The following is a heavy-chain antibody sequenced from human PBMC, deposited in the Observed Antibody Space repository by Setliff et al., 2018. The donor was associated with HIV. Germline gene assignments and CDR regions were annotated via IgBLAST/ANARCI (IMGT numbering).Heavy chain of an antibody. Sequence: GGSLRLSCAASGFTFSSYAMSWVRQAPGKGLEWVSLIYSGGSSTYYADSVKGRFTVSRDNSKNTLYLQMNSLRAEDTSVYYCAKVGTYSSTWYFDHWGRGTRVTASS. CDR3: AKVGTYSSTWYFDH. CDR2: IYSGGSST. J-gene: IGHJ2*01. CDR1: GFTFSSYA. D-gene: IGHD6-13*01. V-gene: IGHV3-23*03.